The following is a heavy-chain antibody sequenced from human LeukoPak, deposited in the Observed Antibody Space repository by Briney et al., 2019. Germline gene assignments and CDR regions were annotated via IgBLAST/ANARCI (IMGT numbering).Heavy chain of an antibody. CDR3: ARDGVAAAGYFDY. CDR1: GFTFSSYA. J-gene: IGHJ4*02. D-gene: IGHD6-13*01. V-gene: IGHV3-30*01. CDR2: ISYDGSNK. Sequence: GRSLRLSCAASGFTFSSYAMHWVRQAPGKGLEWVAVISYDGSNKYYADSVKGRFTISRDNSKNTLYLQRNSLRAEDTAVYYCARDGVAAAGYFDYWGQGTLVTVSS.